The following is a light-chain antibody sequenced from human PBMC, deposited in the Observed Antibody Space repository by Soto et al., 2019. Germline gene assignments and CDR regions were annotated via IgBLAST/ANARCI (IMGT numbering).Light chain of an antibody. CDR2: KAS. Sequence: DIQMTQSPSTLSASVGDRVTITCRASQSISSWLAWYQQKPGKAPKLLIYKASSLESGVPSRFSGSGSGTEFTLTISILQPDDFATYYCQQYNSYSWTFGQGTKGEIK. J-gene: IGKJ1*01. CDR3: QQYNSYSWT. V-gene: IGKV1-5*03. CDR1: QSISSW.